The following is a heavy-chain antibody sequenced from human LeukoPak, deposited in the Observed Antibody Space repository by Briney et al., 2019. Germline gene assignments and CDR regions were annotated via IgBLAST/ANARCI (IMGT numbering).Heavy chain of an antibody. D-gene: IGHD5-24*01. J-gene: IGHJ4*02. V-gene: IGHV4-59*01. CDR1: GGSISSYY. CDR3: ARVSRDGYNYWGYFDY. Sequence: SETLSLTCTVSGGSISSYYWSWIRRPPGKGLEWIGYFYYSWSTNYNPSLKGRVTISVDTSKNQFSLKLTSVTAADTAVYYCARVSRDGYNYWGYFDYWGEGTLVTVSS. CDR2: FYYSWST.